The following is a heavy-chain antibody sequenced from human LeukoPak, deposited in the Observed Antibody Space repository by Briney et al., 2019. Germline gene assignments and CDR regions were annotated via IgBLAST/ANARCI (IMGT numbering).Heavy chain of an antibody. CDR1: GFTFSSYW. J-gene: IGHJ1*01. Sequence: GGSLRLSCAASGFTFSSYWMSWVRQAPGKGLEWVANIKQDGSEKYYVDSVKGRFTISRDNAKNSLYLQMNSLRAEDTAVYYCARGSLRAYYDILTGYPSPEYFQHWGQGTLVTVSS. CDR2: IKQDGSEK. D-gene: IGHD3-9*01. CDR3: ARGSLRAYYDILTGYPSPEYFQH. V-gene: IGHV3-7*01.